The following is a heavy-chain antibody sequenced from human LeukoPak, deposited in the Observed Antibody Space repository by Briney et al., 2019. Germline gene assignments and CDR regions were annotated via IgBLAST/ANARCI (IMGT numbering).Heavy chain of an antibody. Sequence: GGSLRRYCAASGFTFSSYAMSWVRQAPGKGLEWVSPISGSGSSTYYADSVKGRFTISRDNSKNTLYLQMNSLRAEDTAVYYCAKGVAVASPYYFDYWGQGTLVTVSS. J-gene: IGHJ4*02. CDR1: GFTFSSYA. V-gene: IGHV3-23*01. CDR2: ISGSGSST. CDR3: AKGVAVASPYYFDY. D-gene: IGHD6-19*01.